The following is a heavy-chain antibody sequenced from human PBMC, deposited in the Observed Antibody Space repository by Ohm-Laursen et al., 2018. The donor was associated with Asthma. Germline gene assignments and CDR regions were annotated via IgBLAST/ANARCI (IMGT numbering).Heavy chain of an antibody. CDR3: AREDFDRPPGYCDS. V-gene: IGHV4-31*03. CDR1: GDSIDGSS. CDR2: IYYTGST. D-gene: IGHD3-9*01. Sequence: SETLSLTCTVSGDSIDGSSWSWIRQHPGRGLEWIGYIYYTGSTYYNPSLKSRVPISIDTSKNQFSLNLSSVTAADTAVYYCAREDFDRPPGYCDSWGQGTLVTVSS. J-gene: IGHJ4*02.